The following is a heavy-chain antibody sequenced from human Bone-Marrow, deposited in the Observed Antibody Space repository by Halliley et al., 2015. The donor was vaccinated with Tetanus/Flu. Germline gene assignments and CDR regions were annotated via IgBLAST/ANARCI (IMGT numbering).Heavy chain of an antibody. D-gene: IGHD5-12*01. Sequence: KGLGWVSGINPSGGATYYGDSVKGRFTISRDNSKNTVYLQMSSLKAEDTAVYYCARDRSYIAFDYWGRGILVTVSS. CDR2: INPSGGAT. CDR3: ARDRSYIAFDY. J-gene: IGHJ4*02. V-gene: IGHV3-23*01.